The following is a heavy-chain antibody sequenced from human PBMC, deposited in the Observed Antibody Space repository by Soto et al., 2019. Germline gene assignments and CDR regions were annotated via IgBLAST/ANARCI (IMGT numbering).Heavy chain of an antibody. Sequence: QGQLVQSGAEVKKPGASVKVSCKASGYTFTGYYLHWVRQAPGQGLEWMGWINPSSGGTNYAQKFQGSVTMTRDTSMTTPVVEGSSLTSDDTAVYFCARSSETFSGFDFWGRGTLVSVSS. CDR1: GYTFTGYY. J-gene: IGHJ2*01. V-gene: IGHV1-2*04. D-gene: IGHD1-26*01. CDR2: INPSSGGT. CDR3: ARSSETFSGFDF.